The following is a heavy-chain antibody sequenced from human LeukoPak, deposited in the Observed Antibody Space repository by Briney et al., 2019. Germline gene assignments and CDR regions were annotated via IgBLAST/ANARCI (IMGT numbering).Heavy chain of an antibody. CDR1: GFTVSSSL. J-gene: IGHJ4*02. Sequence: TGGSLRLSCAASGFTVSSSLMTRVRQAPGKGLEWVSVIYSGGTTKSADSVKGRFTISRDNSKNTLYLQMNSLRAEDTAIYYCAREKTGRDGYNHGFDYWGQGTLVTVSS. D-gene: IGHD5-24*01. V-gene: IGHV3-53*01. CDR3: AREKTGRDGYNHGFDY. CDR2: IYSGGTT.